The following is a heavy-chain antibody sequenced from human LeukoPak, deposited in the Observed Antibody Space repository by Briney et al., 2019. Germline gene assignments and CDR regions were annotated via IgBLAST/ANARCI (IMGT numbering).Heavy chain of an antibody. CDR1: GGSFSGYY. V-gene: IGHV4-34*01. Sequence: PSETLSLTCAVYGGSFSGYYWSWIRQPPEKGLEWIGEINHSGSTNYNPSLKSRVTISVDTSKNQFYLKLSSVTAADTAVYYCAGNYDFWSGPDYWGQGTLVTVSS. CDR2: INHSGST. J-gene: IGHJ4*02. D-gene: IGHD3-3*01. CDR3: AGNYDFWSGPDY.